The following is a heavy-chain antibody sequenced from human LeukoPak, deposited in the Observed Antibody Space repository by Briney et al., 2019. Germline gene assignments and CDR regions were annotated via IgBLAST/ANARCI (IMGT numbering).Heavy chain of an antibody. D-gene: IGHD3-10*01. CDR2: INHSGST. Sequence: PSETLSLTCAVYGGSFSGYYWSWIRQPPGKGLEWIGEINHSGSTNYNPSLKSRVTISVDTSKNQFSLKLSSVTAADTAVYYCARLRIRGTEKCYYYYGMDVWGQGTTVTVSS. J-gene: IGHJ6*02. V-gene: IGHV4-34*01. CDR3: ARLRIRGTEKCYYYYGMDV. CDR1: GGSFSGYY.